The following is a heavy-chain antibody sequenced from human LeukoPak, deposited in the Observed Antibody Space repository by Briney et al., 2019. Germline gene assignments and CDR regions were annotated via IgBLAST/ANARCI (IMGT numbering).Heavy chain of an antibody. Sequence: GGSLRLSCAASGFTFSSYGMHWVRQAPGKGLEWVAVISYDGSNKYYADSVKGRFTISRDNSKNTLYLQMNSLRAEDTAVYYCAKAGGQLRFLEWLFDYWGQGTLVTVSS. D-gene: IGHD3-3*01. V-gene: IGHV3-30*18. CDR1: GFTFSSYG. J-gene: IGHJ4*02. CDR2: ISYDGSNK. CDR3: AKAGGQLRFLEWLFDY.